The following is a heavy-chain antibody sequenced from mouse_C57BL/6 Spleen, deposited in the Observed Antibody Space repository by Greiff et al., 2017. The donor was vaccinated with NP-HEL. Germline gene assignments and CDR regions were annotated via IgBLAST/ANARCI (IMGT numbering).Heavy chain of an antibody. Sequence: EVKLVESGGGLVKPGGSLKLSCAASGFTFSDYGMHWVRQAPEKGLEWVAYISSGSSTIYYADTVKGRFTISRDNAKNTLFLQMTSLRSEDTAMYYCARPLGSSPWYFDVWGTGTTVTVSS. CDR1: GFTFSDYG. CDR2: ISSGSSTI. D-gene: IGHD1-1*01. V-gene: IGHV5-17*01. J-gene: IGHJ1*03. CDR3: ARPLGSSPWYFDV.